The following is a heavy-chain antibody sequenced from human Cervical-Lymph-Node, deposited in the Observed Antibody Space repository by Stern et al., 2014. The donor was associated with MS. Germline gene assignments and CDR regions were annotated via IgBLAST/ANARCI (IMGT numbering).Heavy chain of an antibody. CDR2: IYHTGTT. CDR1: GDSISRGGSYY. CDR3: ARHSGYERN. V-gene: IGHV4-31*02. J-gene: IGHJ4*02. D-gene: IGHD5-12*01. Sequence: QDQLVESGPGLVKPSQTLSLSCSVSGDSISRGGSYYWSWIRQRPEKGLEWIGFIYHTGTTHYNPSLMSRLTISIDTSRNQFSLKLTSVTVADTAVYYCARHSGYERNWGPGILVTVFS.